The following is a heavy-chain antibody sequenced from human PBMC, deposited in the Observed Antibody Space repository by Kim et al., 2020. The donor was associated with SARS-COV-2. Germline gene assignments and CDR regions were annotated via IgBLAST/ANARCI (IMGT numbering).Heavy chain of an antibody. CDR3: AKVGHRGSSWSTRKTY. CDR2: ISGSGGST. CDR1: GFTFSSYA. Sequence: GGSLRLSCAASGFTFSSYAMSWVRQAPGKGLEWVSAISGSGGSTYYADSVKGRFTISRDNSKNTLYLQMNSLRAEDTAVYYCAKVGHRGSSWSTRKTYWGQGTLVTVSS. D-gene: IGHD6-13*01. V-gene: IGHV3-23*01. J-gene: IGHJ4*02.